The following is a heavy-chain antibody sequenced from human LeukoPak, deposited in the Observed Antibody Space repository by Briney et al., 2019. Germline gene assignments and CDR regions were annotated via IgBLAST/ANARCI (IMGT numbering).Heavy chain of an antibody. CDR2: IKQDGSQK. V-gene: IGHV3-7*01. CDR1: GLTFSTYW. D-gene: IGHD2-2*01. Sequence: GGSLRLSCAASGLTFSTYWMTWVRQAPGKGLEWVANIKQDGSQKYYVDSVKGRFTISRDNAKNSLYLQMNSLRAEDTAVYYCVRLRCTSTSCFFDYWGQGTLVTVSS. J-gene: IGHJ4*02. CDR3: VRLRCTSTSCFFDY.